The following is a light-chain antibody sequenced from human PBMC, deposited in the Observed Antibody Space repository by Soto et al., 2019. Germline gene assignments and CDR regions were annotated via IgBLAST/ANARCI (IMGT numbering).Light chain of an antibody. CDR2: DTS. V-gene: IGKV3-11*01. CDR3: QQRSNWSPPFT. J-gene: IGKJ2*01. CDR1: QSISSY. Sequence: EIVLTQSPATLSLSPGERATLSCRASQSISSYFAWYQQKPGQAPRLLLYDTSNRATGIPARFSGSGSGTDFTLTISSLEPEDFAVYYCQQRSNWSPPFTFGPGTKVEMK.